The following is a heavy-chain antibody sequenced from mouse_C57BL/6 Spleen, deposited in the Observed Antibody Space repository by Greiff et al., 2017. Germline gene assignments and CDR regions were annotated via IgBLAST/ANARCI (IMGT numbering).Heavy chain of an antibody. V-gene: IGHV1-52*01. CDR3: ARMATAQATGFDY. J-gene: IGHJ2*01. CDR1: GYTFTSYW. D-gene: IGHD3-2*02. Sequence: QVQLQQPGAELVRPGSSVKLSCKASGYTFTSYWMHWVKQRPIQGLEWIGNIDPSDSETHYNQKFKDKATLTVDKSSSPAYMQLSSLTSEDSAVYYWARMATAQATGFDYWGQGTTLTVSS. CDR2: IDPSDSET.